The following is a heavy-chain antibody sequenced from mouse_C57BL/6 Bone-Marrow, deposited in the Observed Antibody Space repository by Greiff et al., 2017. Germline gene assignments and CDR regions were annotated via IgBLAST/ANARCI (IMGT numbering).Heavy chain of an antibody. CDR2: IHPNSGST. Sequence: QVQLQQPGAELVKPGASVKLSCKASGYTFTSYWMHWVKQRPGQGLEWIGMIHPNSGSTNYNEKFKSKATLTVDKSSSTAYRQLSSLTSEDSAVYYCARGGYYYGSSWFAYWGQGTLVTVSA. CDR3: ARGGYYYGSSWFAY. J-gene: IGHJ3*01. D-gene: IGHD1-1*01. V-gene: IGHV1-64*01. CDR1: GYTFTSYW.